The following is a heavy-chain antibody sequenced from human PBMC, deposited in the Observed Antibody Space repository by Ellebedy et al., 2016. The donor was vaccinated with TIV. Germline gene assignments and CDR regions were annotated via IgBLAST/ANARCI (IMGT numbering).Heavy chain of an antibody. CDR3: ARGQPYYDSSGYYFNY. J-gene: IGHJ4*02. V-gene: IGHV4-59*12. Sequence: MPGGSLRLSCTVSGGSISSYYWSWIRQPPGKGLEWIGYIYYSGSTNYNPSLKSRVTISVDTSKNQFSLKLSSVTAADTAVYYCARGQPYYDSSGYYFNYWGQGTLVTVSS. D-gene: IGHD3-22*01. CDR1: GGSISSYY. CDR2: IYYSGST.